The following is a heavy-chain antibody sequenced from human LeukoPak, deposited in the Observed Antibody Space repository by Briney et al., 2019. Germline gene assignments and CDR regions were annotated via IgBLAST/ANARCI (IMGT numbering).Heavy chain of an antibody. CDR1: GGTFSSYA. D-gene: IGHD4-11*01. Sequence: SVKVSCKASGGTFSSYAISWVRQAPGQGLEWMGRIIPILGIANYAQKFQGRVTITADKSTSTAYMELSSLRSEDTAVYYCARAVTVTSHFDYWGQGTLVTVSS. CDR2: IIPILGIA. J-gene: IGHJ4*02. V-gene: IGHV1-69*04. CDR3: ARAVTVTSHFDY.